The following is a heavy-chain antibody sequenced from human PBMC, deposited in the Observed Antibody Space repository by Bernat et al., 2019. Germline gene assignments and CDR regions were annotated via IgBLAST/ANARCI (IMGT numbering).Heavy chain of an antibody. CDR2: IIPIFGTA. J-gene: IGHJ3*02. CDR1: GGTFSSYA. Sequence: GSSVKVSCKASGGTFSSYAISWVRQAPGQGLEWMGGIIPIFGTANYAQKFQGRVTITADESTSTAYMELSSLRSEDTAVYYCARVRNNWNYGDAFDIWGQGTMVTVSS. D-gene: IGHD1-7*01. V-gene: IGHV1-69*01. CDR3: ARVRNNWNYGDAFDI.